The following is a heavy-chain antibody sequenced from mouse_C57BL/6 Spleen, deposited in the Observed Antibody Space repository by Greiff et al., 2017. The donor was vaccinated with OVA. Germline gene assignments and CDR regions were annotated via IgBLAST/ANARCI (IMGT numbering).Heavy chain of an antibody. Sequence: VQLKESGPGMVKPSQSLSLTCTVTGYSITSGYDWHWIRHFPGNKLEWMGYISYSGSTNYNPSLKSRISITHDTSKNHFFLKLNSVTTEDTATYYCARDEDYYGSSSYWYFDGWGTGTTVTVAS. CDR1: GYSITSGYD. D-gene: IGHD1-1*01. J-gene: IGHJ1*03. CDR3: ARDEDYYGSSSYWYFDG. CDR2: ISYSGST. V-gene: IGHV3-1*01.